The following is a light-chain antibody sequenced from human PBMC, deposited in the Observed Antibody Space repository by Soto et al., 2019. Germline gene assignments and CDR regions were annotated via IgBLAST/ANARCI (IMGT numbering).Light chain of an antibody. V-gene: IGLV2-14*01. CDR1: SSDVGRYNY. CDR3: SSYTASSTHVV. CDR2: DVS. J-gene: IGLJ2*01. Sequence: QSALTQPASVSGSPGQSITISCTGTSSDVGRYNYVSWYQQYPGKAPKLMIYDVSNRPSGVSYRFSGANSGNTASLTISGLQAEDDADYYCSSYTASSTHVVFGGGTQLTVL.